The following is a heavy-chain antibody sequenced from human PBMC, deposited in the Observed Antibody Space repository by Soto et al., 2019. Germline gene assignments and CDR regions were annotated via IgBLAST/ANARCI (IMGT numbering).Heavy chain of an antibody. CDR1: GYSFTSYW. V-gene: IGHV5-10-1*01. CDR3: ARLHQLVGVANYYYYGMDV. CDR2: IDPSDSYT. J-gene: IGHJ6*02. D-gene: IGHD6-6*01. Sequence: GESLKISCKGSGYSFTSYWISWVRQMPGKGLEWMGRIDPSDSYTNYSPSFQGHVTISADKSISTAYLQWSSLKASDTAMYYCARLHQLVGVANYYYYGMDVWGQGTTVTVSS.